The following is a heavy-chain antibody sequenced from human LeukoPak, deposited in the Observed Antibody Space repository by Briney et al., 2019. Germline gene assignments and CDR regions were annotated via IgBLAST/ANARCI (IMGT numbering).Heavy chain of an antibody. CDR1: GYTFNLYY. D-gene: IGHD3-22*01. CDR3: ASPKSADSSGDLGY. V-gene: IGHV1-46*02. J-gene: IGHJ4*02. CDR2: ITPSGDSA. Sequence: ASVKVSCKASGYTFNLYYMHWVRQAPGQGLEWLGVITPSGDSATYAQSFHGRVTMTRDTSTSTVYMELSSLRSEDTAVYYCASPKSADSSGDLGYWGQGTLVTVSS.